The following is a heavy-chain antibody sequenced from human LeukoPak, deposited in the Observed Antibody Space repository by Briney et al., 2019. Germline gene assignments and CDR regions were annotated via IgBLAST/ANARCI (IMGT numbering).Heavy chain of an antibody. J-gene: IGHJ3*02. CDR3: ARHPEGSIDFWSGYIDAFDI. D-gene: IGHD3-3*01. V-gene: IGHV4-34*01. CDR1: GGSFSGYY. Sequence: SETLSLTCAVYGGSFSGYYWSWIRQPPGKGLDWIGEINHRGSTSYNPSLKSRVTISLDTSKNQFSLKLSSVTAADTAVYYCARHPEGSIDFWSGYIDAFDIWGQGTMVTVSS. CDR2: INHRGST.